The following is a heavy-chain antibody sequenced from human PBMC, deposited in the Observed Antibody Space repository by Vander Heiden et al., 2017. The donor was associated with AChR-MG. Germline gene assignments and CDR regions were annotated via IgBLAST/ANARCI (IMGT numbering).Heavy chain of an antibody. Sequence: EVQLAVSGAGLVQPGRSLRLFCAASGFPFDDYAMDWVRQAPGKGVEWVSGISWNSGSIGYADSVKGRFTISRDNAKNSLYLQMNSLRAEDTALYYCAKGAYYDYYYGMDVWGQGTTVTVSS. CDR1: GFPFDDYA. CDR2: ISWNSGSI. V-gene: IGHV3-9*01. D-gene: IGHD3-10*01. CDR3: AKGAYYDYYYGMDV. J-gene: IGHJ6*02.